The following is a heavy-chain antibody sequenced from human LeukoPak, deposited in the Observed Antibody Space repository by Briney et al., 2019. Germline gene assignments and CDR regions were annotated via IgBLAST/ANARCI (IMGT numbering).Heavy chain of an antibody. D-gene: IGHD3-10*01. CDR1: GGSISSGGYY. CDR2: IYHSGST. J-gene: IGHJ4*02. V-gene: IGHV4-30-2*01. Sequence: SETLSLTCTVSGGSISSGGYYWSWIRQPPGKGLEWIGYIYHSGSTYYNPSLKSRVTISVDRSKNQFSLKLSSVTAADTAVYYCARPPDYYGSGSYYNEVWGQGTLVTVSS. CDR3: ARPPDYYGSGSYYNEV.